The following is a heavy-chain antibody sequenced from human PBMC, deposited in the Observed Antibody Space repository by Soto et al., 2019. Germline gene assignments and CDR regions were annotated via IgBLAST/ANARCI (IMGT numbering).Heavy chain of an antibody. Sequence: SETLSLACTVAGGSIGSGGYYWSWIRQHPGKGLEWIGYIYYSGSTYYNPSLKSRVTISVDTSKNQFSLKLSSVTAADTAVYYCARGIYSSSWSYFDYWGQGTLVTVSS. CDR2: IYYSGST. J-gene: IGHJ4*02. CDR1: GGSIGSGGYY. CDR3: ARGIYSSSWSYFDY. V-gene: IGHV4-31*03. D-gene: IGHD6-13*01.